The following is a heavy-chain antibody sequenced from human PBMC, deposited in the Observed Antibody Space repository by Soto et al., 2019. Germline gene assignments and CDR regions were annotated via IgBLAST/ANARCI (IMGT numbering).Heavy chain of an antibody. V-gene: IGHV1-8*01. J-gene: IGHJ5*02. D-gene: IGHD3-3*01. CDR3: AREGYYNFWSGKKNWFDT. CDR1: GYTFTSYD. Sequence: GASVKVSCKASGYTFTSYDINWVRQATGQGLEWMGWMNPNSGNTGYAQKFQGRVTMTRNTSISTAYMELSSLRSEDTAVYYCAREGYYNFWSGKKNWFDTWGQGTLVTVSS. CDR2: MNPNSGNT.